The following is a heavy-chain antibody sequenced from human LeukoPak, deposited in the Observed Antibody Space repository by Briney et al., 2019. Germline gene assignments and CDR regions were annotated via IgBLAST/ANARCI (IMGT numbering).Heavy chain of an antibody. CDR3: AGSTLATTGTY. J-gene: IGHJ4*02. V-gene: IGHV3-48*03. CDR1: GFTFNSYE. CDR2: ISTSGTTI. Sequence: PGGSLRLSCAASGFTFNSYEMNWVRQAPGKGLEWVSYISTSGTTIYYADSVKGRFTISRDNAKNSLYLQMNSLRAEDTAVYYCAGSTLATTGTYWGQGTLVTVSS. D-gene: IGHD2-8*02.